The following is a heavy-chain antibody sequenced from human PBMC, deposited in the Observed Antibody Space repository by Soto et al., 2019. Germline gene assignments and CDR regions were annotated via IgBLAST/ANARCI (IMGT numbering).Heavy chain of an antibody. Sequence: ASVKVSCKASGYTFTSYYMHWVRQAPGQGLEWMGIINPSGGSTSYAQKFQGRVTMTRDTSTSTVYMELSSLRSEDTAVCYCARANLQYYYDSSGLGGYWGQGTMVTVYS. CDR2: INPSGGST. J-gene: IGHJ4*02. CDR1: GYTFTSYY. V-gene: IGHV1-46*01. CDR3: ARANLQYYYDSSGLGGY. D-gene: IGHD3-22*01.